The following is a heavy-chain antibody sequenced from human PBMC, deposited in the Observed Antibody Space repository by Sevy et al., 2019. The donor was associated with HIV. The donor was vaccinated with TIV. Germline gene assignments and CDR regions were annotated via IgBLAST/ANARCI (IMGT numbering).Heavy chain of an antibody. J-gene: IGHJ4*02. CDR3: ARDRAGILYFDY. CDR1: GYTFISYG. Sequence: ASVKVSCKASGYTFISYGFTWVRQAPGQGLEWLGWISAYNGDTNYAQKLQGRVTMTTDTSTSTAYMELRGLRSDDTAVYYCARDRAGILYFDYWGQGTLVTVSS. D-gene: IGHD6-19*01. V-gene: IGHV1-18*01. CDR2: ISAYNGDT.